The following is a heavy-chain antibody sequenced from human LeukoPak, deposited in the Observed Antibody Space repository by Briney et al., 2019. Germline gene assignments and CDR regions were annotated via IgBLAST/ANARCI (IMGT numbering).Heavy chain of an antibody. D-gene: IGHD3-22*01. J-gene: IGHJ4*02. CDR3: ARASEEYYYDSSGYPIEV. CDR1: GGSIRSYY. Sequence: PSETLSLTCTVSGGSIRSYYWSWIRQPAGKGLEWIGRIYTSGSTNSNPSLKSRVTMSVDTSKNQFSLKLSSVTPADTAVYYCARASEEYYYDSSGYPIEVWGQGTLVTVSS. CDR2: IYTSGST. V-gene: IGHV4-4*07.